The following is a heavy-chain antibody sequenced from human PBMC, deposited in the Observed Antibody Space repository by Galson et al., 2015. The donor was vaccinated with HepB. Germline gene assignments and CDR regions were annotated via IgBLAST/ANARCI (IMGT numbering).Heavy chain of an antibody. J-gene: IGHJ2*01. D-gene: IGHD6-13*01. CDR3: ARDQSSSWWYWYFDL. CDR1: GYTFTGYY. Sequence: SVKVSCKASGYTFTGYYMHWVRQAPGQGLEWMGRINPNSGGTNYAQKFQGRVTMTRDTSISTAYMELSRLRSDDTAVYYRARDQSSSWWYWYFDLWGRGTLVTVSS. CDR2: INPNSGGT. V-gene: IGHV1-2*06.